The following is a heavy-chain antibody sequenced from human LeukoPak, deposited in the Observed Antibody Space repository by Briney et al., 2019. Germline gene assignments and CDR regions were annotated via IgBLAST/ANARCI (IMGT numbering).Heavy chain of an antibody. CDR1: GFTFSSFG. D-gene: IGHD3-22*01. CDR3: AKEDRDYSDYSSGYWEYFDY. CDR2: ISYTRSNK. J-gene: IGHJ4*02. Sequence: GGSVRLSCAASGFTFSSFGMHWVRQAPAKGLEWVAVISYTRSNKYSADSVKGRFTISRDNSKNTLYLQMNSLRAEDTAVYYCAKEDRDYSDYSSGYWEYFDYWGQGTLVTVSS. V-gene: IGHV3-30*18.